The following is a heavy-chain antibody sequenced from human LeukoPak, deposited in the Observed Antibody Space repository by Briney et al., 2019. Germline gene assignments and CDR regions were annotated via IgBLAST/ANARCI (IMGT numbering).Heavy chain of an antibody. CDR2: IYYSGST. CDR1: GGSISSYY. Sequence: SETLSLTCTVSGGSISSYYWSWIRQPPGKGLEWIGYIYYSGSTNYNPSLKSRVTISVDTSKNQFSLKLSSVTAADTAVYYCARVRATYYYGSGSPFQHWGQGTLVTVSS. CDR3: ARVRATYYYGSGSPFQH. V-gene: IGHV4-59*12. D-gene: IGHD3-10*01. J-gene: IGHJ1*01.